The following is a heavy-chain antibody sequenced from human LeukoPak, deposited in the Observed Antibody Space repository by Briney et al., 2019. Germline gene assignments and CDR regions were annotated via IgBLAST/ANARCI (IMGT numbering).Heavy chain of an antibody. CDR1: GYTFTSYG. J-gene: IGHJ3*02. D-gene: IGHD3-10*01. Sequence: ASVKVSCKASGYTFTSYGISWVRQAPGQGLEWMGWISAYNGNTSYAQKLQGRVTMTTDTSTSTAYMELRSLRSDDTAVYYCARRGRGSGRHAFDIWGQGTMVTVSS. CDR3: ARRGRGSGRHAFDI. CDR2: ISAYNGNT. V-gene: IGHV1-18*01.